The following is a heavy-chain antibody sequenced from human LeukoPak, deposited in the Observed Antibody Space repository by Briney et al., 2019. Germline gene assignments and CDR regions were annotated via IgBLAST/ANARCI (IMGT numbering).Heavy chain of an antibody. V-gene: IGHV4-59*08. CDR2: IYYSGST. CDR3: ARHVEVGATNDYFDS. Sequence: PSETLSLTCTVSGGSLISYYWSWIRQPPGKGLEWIGYIYYSGSTNYNPSLKRRFTISVDTSKNQFSLKLSSVTAADTAVYYCARHVEVGATNDYFDSWGPGTLVTVSS. CDR1: GGSLISYY. J-gene: IGHJ4*02. D-gene: IGHD1-26*01.